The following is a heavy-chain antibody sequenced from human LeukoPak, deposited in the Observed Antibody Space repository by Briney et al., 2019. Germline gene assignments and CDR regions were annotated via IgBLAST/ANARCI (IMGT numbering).Heavy chain of an antibody. Sequence: SETLSLTCAVSGGSISSGGYSWSWIRQPPGKGLEWIGYIYHSGSTYYNPSLKSRVTISVDRSKNQFSLKLSSVTAADTAVYYCAREYSSSWSAFDYWGQGTLVTASS. CDR2: IYHSGST. D-gene: IGHD6-13*01. J-gene: IGHJ4*02. CDR1: GGSISSGGYS. V-gene: IGHV4-30-2*01. CDR3: AREYSSSWSAFDY.